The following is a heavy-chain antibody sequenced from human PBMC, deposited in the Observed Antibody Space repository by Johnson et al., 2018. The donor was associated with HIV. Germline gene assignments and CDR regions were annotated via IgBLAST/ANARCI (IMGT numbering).Heavy chain of an antibody. Sequence: MQLVESGGGLVQPGGSLRLSCAASGFTFSSYWMSWVRQAPGKGLEWVANIKQDGSEKYYADSVKGRFTISRDNSKNTLYLQMNSLRAEDTAVYYCARAGSSSSGPRAFDIWGQGTMVTVSS. J-gene: IGHJ3*02. V-gene: IGHV3-7*02. CDR1: GFTFSSYW. CDR2: IKQDGSEK. D-gene: IGHD6-6*01. CDR3: ARAGSSSSGPRAFDI.